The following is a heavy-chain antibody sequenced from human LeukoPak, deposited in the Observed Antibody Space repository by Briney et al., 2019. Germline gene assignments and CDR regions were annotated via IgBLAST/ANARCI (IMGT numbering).Heavy chain of an antibody. V-gene: IGHV3-30*02. CDR1: GFSFPDSA. CDR3: AKSYYYGSGSPRGAFDI. J-gene: IGHJ3*02. CDR2: ISNDGGNK. D-gene: IGHD3-10*01. Sequence: PGGSLRLSCAASGFSFPDSAMNWVRQAPGKGLEWVALISNDGGNKYYGDSVKGRFTISRDNSRNTVNLQMNSLRAEDTAVYYCAKSYYYGSGSPRGAFDIWGQGTMVTVSS.